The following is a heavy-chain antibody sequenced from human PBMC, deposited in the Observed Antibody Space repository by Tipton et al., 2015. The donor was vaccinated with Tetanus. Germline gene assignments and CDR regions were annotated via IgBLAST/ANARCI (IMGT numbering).Heavy chain of an antibody. J-gene: IGHJ5*01. CDR3: ARVATNWGSGRFDP. CDR1: GYSFADHE. V-gene: IGHV1-8*01. Sequence: QVQLVQSGAEVKKPGASVKVSCKTSGYSFADHEINWARQATGQGLQWLGRMNPNTGKAGYAPNFQGRVTMTRNISTNTAYMELTILRSEDAAVYFCARVATNWGSGRFDPWGQGTLVTVSS. D-gene: IGHD7-27*01. CDR2: MNPNTGKA.